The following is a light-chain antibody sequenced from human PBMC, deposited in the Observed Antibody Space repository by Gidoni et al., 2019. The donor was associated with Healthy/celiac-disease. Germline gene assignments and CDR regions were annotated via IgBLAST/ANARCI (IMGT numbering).Light chain of an antibody. CDR2: DDS. V-gene: IGLV3-21*02. Sequence: SYVLTQPPSVSVAPGQTARITCGGNHIGSKSVHWYQQKPGQAPVLVVDDDSDRPSGIPERFSGSNSGNTATLTCSRGEAGDEADYYCQVWDSSSDHRVFGGGTKLTVL. CDR3: QVWDSSSDHRV. CDR1: HIGSKS. J-gene: IGLJ3*02.